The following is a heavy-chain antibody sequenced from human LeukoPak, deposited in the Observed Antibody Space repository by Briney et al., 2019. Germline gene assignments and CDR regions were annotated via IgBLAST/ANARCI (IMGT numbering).Heavy chain of an antibody. J-gene: IGHJ6*04. CDR2: INSDGSST. D-gene: IGHD3-10*01. CDR3: ASNYGSGSYDKYYYYGMDV. Sequence: GGSLRLSCAASGFTFSSYWMHWVRQAPGKGLVWVSRINSDGSSTSYADSVKGRFTISRDNAKNTLYLQMNSLRAEDTAVYYCASNYGSGSYDKYYYYGMDVWGKGTTVTVSS. CDR1: GFTFSSYW. V-gene: IGHV3-74*01.